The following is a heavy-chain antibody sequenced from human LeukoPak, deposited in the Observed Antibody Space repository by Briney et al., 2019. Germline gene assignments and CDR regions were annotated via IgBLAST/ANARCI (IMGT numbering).Heavy chain of an antibody. V-gene: IGHV3-23*01. CDR3: ATTLHSGYYDLY. Sequence: GGSLRLSCAASGFTFSSSAMSWVRQAPGKGLEWVSGIGGSGAGTYYAVSVKGRFTISKDNSKNTLYLQMNSLRAEDTAVYYCATTLHSGYYDLYWGQGTLVTVSS. CDR2: IGGSGAGT. D-gene: IGHD3-22*01. J-gene: IGHJ4*02. CDR1: GFTFSSSA.